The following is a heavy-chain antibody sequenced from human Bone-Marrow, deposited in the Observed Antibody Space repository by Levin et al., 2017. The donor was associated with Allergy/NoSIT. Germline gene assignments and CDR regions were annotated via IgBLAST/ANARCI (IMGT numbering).Heavy chain of an antibody. CDR2: ISFDGGDT. Sequence: PGGSLRLSCSASGFDFSKAGMNWVRQAPGKGLECVAVISFDGGDTYYADSVKGRFAISRDNSKNTLYLHMNSLRPEDTAVYYCAGKPLSSWLYWYFDLWGRGTLVTVSS. CDR3: AGKPLSSWLYWYFDL. CDR1: GFDFSKAG. V-gene: IGHV3-30*03. J-gene: IGHJ2*01. D-gene: IGHD6-19*01.